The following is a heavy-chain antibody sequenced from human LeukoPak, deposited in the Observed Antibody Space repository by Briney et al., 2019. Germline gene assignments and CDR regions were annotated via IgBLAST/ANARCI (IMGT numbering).Heavy chain of an antibody. CDR2: IRIKSRSYTT. Sequence: GGSLRLSCAASGFTFSDHQMDWVRQAPGKGLEWVGRIRIKSRSYTTEYAASVAGRFTNSRDDSKNSLYLQMNSLKPEDTAVYYCASSYSSSWPTDRIFDYWGQGSLVTVSS. J-gene: IGHJ4*02. CDR1: GFTFSDHQ. V-gene: IGHV3-72*01. D-gene: IGHD6-13*01. CDR3: ASSYSSSWPTDRIFDY.